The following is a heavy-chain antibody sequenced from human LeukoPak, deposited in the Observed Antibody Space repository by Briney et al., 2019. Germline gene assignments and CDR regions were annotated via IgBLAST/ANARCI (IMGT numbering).Heavy chain of an antibody. CDR2: INPSGGST. Sequence: ASVKVSCKASGYTFTSYYMHWVRQAPGQGLEWMGIINPSGGSTSYAQKFQGRVTMTRDTSTSTVCMELSSLRSEDTAVYYCARDVGPRDYFDYWGQGTLVTVSS. CDR1: GYTFTSYY. CDR3: ARDVGPRDYFDY. J-gene: IGHJ4*02. V-gene: IGHV1-46*01.